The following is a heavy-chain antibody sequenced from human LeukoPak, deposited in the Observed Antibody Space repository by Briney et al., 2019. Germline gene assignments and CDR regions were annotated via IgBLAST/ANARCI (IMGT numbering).Heavy chain of an antibody. CDR1: GFTFSNYG. D-gene: IGHD6-13*01. CDR3: ASEVGRRQQLVYYYYGMDV. V-gene: IGHV3-30*02. Sequence: PWGSLRLSCAASGFTFSNYGMHWVRQAPGKGLEWLAFIRYDGNIKYYADSMKGRFTISRDNSKKTLYLQMNSLRAEDTAVYYCASEVGRRQQLVYYYYGMDVWGQGTTVTVSS. J-gene: IGHJ6*02. CDR2: IRYDGNIK.